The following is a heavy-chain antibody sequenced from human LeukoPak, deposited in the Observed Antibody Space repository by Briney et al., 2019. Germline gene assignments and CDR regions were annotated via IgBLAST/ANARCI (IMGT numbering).Heavy chain of an antibody. D-gene: IGHD1-7*01. Sequence: HTGGSLRLSCAASGFTFSNYGISWVRQAPGKGLECISAIIGIGGTTYYADSGKGRFTISRANSKNKLSLQMKSLRAEAKAVYYCAKAPYNWNYGAFDIWGQGTMVTVSS. CDR2: IIGIGGTT. J-gene: IGHJ3*02. CDR1: GFTFSNYG. V-gene: IGHV3-23*01. CDR3: AKAPYNWNYGAFDI.